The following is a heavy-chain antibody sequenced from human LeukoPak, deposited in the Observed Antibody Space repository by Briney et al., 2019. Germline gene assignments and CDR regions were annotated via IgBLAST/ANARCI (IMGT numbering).Heavy chain of an antibody. Sequence: PGGSLRLSCAPSGFTFRVYAVHWVRQAPGRGLEWVAVVSYDETNKYYTDSVKGRFTISRDNSKNTVYLQMTNLRAEDTALYYCARDRSLSSFGELFLWGQGTLVTVSS. CDR1: GFTFRVYA. J-gene: IGHJ4*02. V-gene: IGHV3-30*10. CDR2: VSYDETNK. D-gene: IGHD3-10*01. CDR3: ARDRSLSSFGELFL.